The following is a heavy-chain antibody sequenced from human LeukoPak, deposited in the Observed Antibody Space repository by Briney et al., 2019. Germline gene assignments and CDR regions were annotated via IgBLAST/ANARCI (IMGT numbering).Heavy chain of an antibody. CDR1: GFTFSNYW. Sequence: GGSLRLSCAASGFTFSNYWMHWVRQAPGKGLVWVSRINSDGSTTDYADSVKGRFTISRDNAKNTLYLEMNSLRAEDTAVYYCARQSNSVCRYWGQGTLVTVSS. D-gene: IGHD2/OR15-2a*01. V-gene: IGHV3-74*01. CDR3: ARQSNSVCRY. J-gene: IGHJ4*02. CDR2: INSDGSTT.